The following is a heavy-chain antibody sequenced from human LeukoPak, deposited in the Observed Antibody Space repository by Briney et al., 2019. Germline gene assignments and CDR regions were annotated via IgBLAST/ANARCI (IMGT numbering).Heavy chain of an antibody. CDR1: GFTFSSYE. D-gene: IGHD1-26*01. Sequence: GGSLTLSCAASGFTFSSYEMNWVRQAPGKGLEWVSYISSSGSTIYYADSVKGRFTISRDNAKNSLYLQMNSLRAEDTAVYYCARDAVGAPGYWGQGTLVTVSS. CDR2: ISSSGSTI. V-gene: IGHV3-48*03. CDR3: ARDAVGAPGY. J-gene: IGHJ4*02.